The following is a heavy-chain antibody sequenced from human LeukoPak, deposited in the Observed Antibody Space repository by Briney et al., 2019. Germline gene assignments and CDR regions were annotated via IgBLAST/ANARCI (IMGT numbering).Heavy chain of an antibody. J-gene: IGHJ6*02. CDR3: AREALERRSGYYYGMDV. D-gene: IGHD1-1*01. CDR2: IYYSGST. CDR1: GGSISSTTSY. Sequence: SETLSLTCAVSGGSISSTTSYWGWIRQPPGKGLEWIGRIYYSGSTNYNPSLKSRVTISVDTSKNQFSLKLSSVTAADTAVYYCAREALERRSGYYYGMDVWGQGTTVTVSS. V-gene: IGHV4-39*07.